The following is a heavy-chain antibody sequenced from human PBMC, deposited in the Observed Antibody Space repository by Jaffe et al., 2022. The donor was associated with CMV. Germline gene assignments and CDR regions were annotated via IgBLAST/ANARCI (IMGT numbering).Heavy chain of an antibody. J-gene: IGHJ4*02. CDR3: AKSITIFQVAGDYFDY. Sequence: EVQLVESGGGLVQPGGSLRLSCAASGFTFSSYAMSWVRQAPGKGLEWVSAISGSGGSTYYADSVKGRFTISRDNSKNTLYLQMNSLRAEDTAVYYCAKSITIFQVAGDYFDYWGQGTLVTVSS. CDR1: GFTFSSYA. D-gene: IGHD3-9*01. V-gene: IGHV3-23*04. CDR2: ISGSGGST.